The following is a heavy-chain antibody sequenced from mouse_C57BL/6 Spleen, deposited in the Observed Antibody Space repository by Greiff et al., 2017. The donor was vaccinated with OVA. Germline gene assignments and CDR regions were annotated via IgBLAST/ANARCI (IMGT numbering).Heavy chain of an antibody. V-gene: IGHV7-3*01. Sequence: EVMLVESGGGLVQPGGSLSLSCAASGFTFTDYYMSWVRQPPGKALEWLGFIRNKANGYTTEYSASVKGRFTISRDNSQSILYLQMNALRAEDSATYYCARYPGEDYFDYWGQGTTLTVSS. CDR3: ARYPGEDYFDY. CDR1: GFTFTDYY. J-gene: IGHJ2*01. CDR2: IRNKANGYTT.